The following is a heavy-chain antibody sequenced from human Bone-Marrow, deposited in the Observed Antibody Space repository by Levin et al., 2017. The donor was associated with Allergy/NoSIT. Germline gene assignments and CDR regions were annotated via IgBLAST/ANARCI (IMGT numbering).Heavy chain of an antibody. CDR1: GFSLTTGGVG. Sequence: SGPTLVKPTQTLTLTCTFSGFSLTTGGVGVGWIRQPPGKALEWLALIYWNDDKRYSPSLESRLTITKDASRNQVVLTMTNMDPVDTATYYCVHNFLNTPMTYSFDYWGQGTLVTVSS. J-gene: IGHJ4*02. CDR2: IYWNDDK. CDR3: VHNFLNTPMTYSFDY. D-gene: IGHD5-18*01. V-gene: IGHV2-5*01.